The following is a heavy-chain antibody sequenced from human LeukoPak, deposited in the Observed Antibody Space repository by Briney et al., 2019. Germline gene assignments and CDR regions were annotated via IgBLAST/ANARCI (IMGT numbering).Heavy chain of an antibody. CDR1: GLTFSSYW. V-gene: IGHV3-7*01. J-gene: IGHJ6*04. CDR2: IKQDGSEK. D-gene: IGHD3-3*01. Sequence: TGGSLRLSCAASGLTFSSYWMSWVRQAPGKGLEWVANIKQDGSEKYYVDSVKGRFTISRDNAKNSLYLQMNSLRAEDTAVYYCAREVRFLEWLMDVWGKGTTVTVSS. CDR3: AREVRFLEWLMDV.